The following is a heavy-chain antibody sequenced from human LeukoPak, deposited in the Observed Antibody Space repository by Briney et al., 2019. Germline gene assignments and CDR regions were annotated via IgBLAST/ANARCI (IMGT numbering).Heavy chain of an antibody. Sequence: GGSLRLSCAASGFTFSDYYMSWIRRAPGKGLEWVSYISSSSSYTNYADSVKGRFTISRDNAKNSLYLQMNSLRAEDTAVYYCAREPPRGGYSYGYYYWGQETLVTVSS. CDR3: AREPPRGGYSYGYYY. D-gene: IGHD5-18*01. CDR1: GFTFSDYY. V-gene: IGHV3-11*06. CDR2: ISSSSSYT. J-gene: IGHJ4*02.